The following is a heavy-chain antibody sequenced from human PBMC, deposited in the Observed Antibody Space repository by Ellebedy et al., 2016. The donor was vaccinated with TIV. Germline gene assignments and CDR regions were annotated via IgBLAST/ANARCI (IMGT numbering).Heavy chain of an antibody. D-gene: IGHD4-17*01. CDR1: GGSISSYY. CDR3: ARADYGDSGAYYYGLDV. CDR2: NHYSGSS. Sequence: MPSETLSLTCTVSGGSISSYYWSWIRQPPGKGLEWIGYNHYSGSSNYNPSLKSRVTISVDPSKNQFSLKLSSVTAADTAVYYCARADYGDSGAYYYGLDVWGQGTTVTVSS. J-gene: IGHJ6*02. V-gene: IGHV4-59*01.